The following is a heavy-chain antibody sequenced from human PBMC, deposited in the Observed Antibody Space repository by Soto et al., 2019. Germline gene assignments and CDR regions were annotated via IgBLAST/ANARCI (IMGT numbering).Heavy chain of an antibody. D-gene: IGHD5-12*01. Sequence: EEHLVQSGGGLVQPGGSLRLSCAASGFPFSTYWMHWVRQVPGQGLVWVSRINSDGSSTIYADFVKGRFTISRDNAKNTLYLQMNSLRVDDTAIYSCAGGYQDWGQGALVTVSS. CDR1: GFPFSTYW. CDR2: INSDGSST. CDR3: AGGYQD. V-gene: IGHV3-74*01. J-gene: IGHJ4*02.